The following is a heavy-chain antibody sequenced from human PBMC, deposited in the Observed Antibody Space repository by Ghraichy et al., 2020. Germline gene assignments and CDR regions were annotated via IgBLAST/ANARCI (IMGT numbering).Heavy chain of an antibody. CDR3: ARDQEGYYYYGMDV. CDR2: IKQDGSEK. Sequence: GGSLRLSCAASGFTFSSYWMSWVRQAPGKGLEWVANIKQDGSEKYYVDSVKGRFTISRDNAKNSLYLQMNSLRAEDTAVYYCARDQEGYYYYGMDVWGQGTTVTVSS. CDR1: GFTFSSYW. J-gene: IGHJ6*02. V-gene: IGHV3-7*01.